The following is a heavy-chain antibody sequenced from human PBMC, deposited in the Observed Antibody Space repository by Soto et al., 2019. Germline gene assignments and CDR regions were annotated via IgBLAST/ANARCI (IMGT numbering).Heavy chain of an antibody. V-gene: IGHV3-30-3*01. Sequence: QVQLVESGGGVVQPGTSLRLSCAASGFTFYNYALHWVRRAPGKGLEWVAVISYDGSIKYYADSVKGRFTISRDNSKNTLYLQLNSLKTEDTAVYYCTRGARSGWYEFDNWGQGTLVTVSS. CDR1: GFTFYNYA. CDR3: TRGARSGWYEFDN. D-gene: IGHD6-19*01. J-gene: IGHJ4*02. CDR2: ISYDGSIK.